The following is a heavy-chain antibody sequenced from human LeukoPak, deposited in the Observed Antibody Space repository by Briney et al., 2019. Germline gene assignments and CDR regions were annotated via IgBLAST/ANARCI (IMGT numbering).Heavy chain of an antibody. J-gene: IGHJ4*02. CDR3: ARHATDTPTFDY. Sequence: GGSLRLSCAASKFTFSSYAMHWVRQAPGKGLEWVAVISYDGSNKYYADSVKGRFTISRDNSKNTLYLQMNSLRAEDTAVYYCARHATDTPTFDYWGQGTLVTVSS. CDR2: ISYDGSNK. CDR1: KFTFSSYA. D-gene: IGHD4-17*01. V-gene: IGHV3-30-3*01.